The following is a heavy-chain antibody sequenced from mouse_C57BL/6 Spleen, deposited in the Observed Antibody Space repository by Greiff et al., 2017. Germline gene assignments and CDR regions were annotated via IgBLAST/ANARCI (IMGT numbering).Heavy chain of an antibody. J-gene: IGHJ3*01. V-gene: IGHV1-82*01. Sequence: QVQLKESGPELVKPGASVKISCKASGYAFSSSWMNWVKQRPGQGLEWIGRIYPGDGDTNYNGKFKGKATLTADKSSSTAYMQLSSLTSEDSAVYFCAREYYGSSYGAYWGQGTLVTVSA. CDR1: GYAFSSSW. CDR3: AREYYGSSYGAY. CDR2: IYPGDGDT. D-gene: IGHD1-1*01.